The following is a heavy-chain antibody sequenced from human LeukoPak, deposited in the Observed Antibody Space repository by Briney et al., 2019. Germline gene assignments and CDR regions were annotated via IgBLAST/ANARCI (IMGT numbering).Heavy chain of an antibody. CDR3: AKYVSTGWFDP. CDR2: IYSSGST. J-gene: IGHJ5*02. CDR1: GGSFSGYY. D-gene: IGHD5/OR15-5a*01. Sequence: SETLSLTCAVYGGSFSGYYWSWIRQPPGKGLEWTGYIYSSGSTNYNPSLKSRVTVSVDTSKNQFSLKLSSVTAADTALYHCAKYVSTGWFDPWGQGTLVTVSS. V-gene: IGHV4-59*08.